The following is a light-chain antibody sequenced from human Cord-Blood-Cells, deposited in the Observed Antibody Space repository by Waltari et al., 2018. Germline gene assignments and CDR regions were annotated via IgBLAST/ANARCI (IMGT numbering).Light chain of an antibody. V-gene: IGKV2-28*01. CDR1: QSLLHSSGYNY. CDR2: LGS. CDR3: KQALLTP. Sequence: DIVMTQSTLSLPVTPGEPASISCRSSQSLLHSSGYNYLDWYLKEPGQSPQLLIYLGSNRASGVPDRFSGSGAGTGFTLKVSRVGAEDVELYCCKQALLTPFVGGTEVEI. J-gene: IGKJ4*01.